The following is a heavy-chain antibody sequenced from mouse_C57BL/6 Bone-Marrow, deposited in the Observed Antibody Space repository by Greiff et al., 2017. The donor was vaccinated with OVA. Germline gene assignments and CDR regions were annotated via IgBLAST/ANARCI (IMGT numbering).Heavy chain of an antibody. CDR1: GYTFTSYG. V-gene: IGHV1-81*01. Sequence: VQLQQSGPELVKPGASVKLSCKASGYTFTSYGISWVKQRTGQGLEWIGEIYPRSGNTYYNEKFKGKATLTADKSSSTAYMELRSLTSEDSAVYFCAIYYDYVGYFDYWGQGTTLTVSS. D-gene: IGHD2-4*01. J-gene: IGHJ2*01. CDR2: IYPRSGNT. CDR3: AIYYDYVGYFDY.